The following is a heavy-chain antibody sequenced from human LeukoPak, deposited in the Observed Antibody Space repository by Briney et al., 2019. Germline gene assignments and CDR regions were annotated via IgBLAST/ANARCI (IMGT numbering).Heavy chain of an antibody. CDR3: ARDVAIAAAGTDRVY. CDR1: GFTFSSYA. CDR2: ISYDGSNK. D-gene: IGHD6-13*01. Sequence: GRSLRLSCAASGFTFSSYAMHWVRQAPGKGLEWVAVISYDGSNKYYADSVKGRFTISRDNSKNTLYLQMNSLRAEDTAVYYCARDVAIAAAGTDRVYWGQGTLVTVSS. V-gene: IGHV3-30-3*01. J-gene: IGHJ4*02.